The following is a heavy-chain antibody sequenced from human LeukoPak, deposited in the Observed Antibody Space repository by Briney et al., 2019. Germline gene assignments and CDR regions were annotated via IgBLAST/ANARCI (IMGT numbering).Heavy chain of an antibody. D-gene: IGHD3-10*01. CDR1: DGSFSGYY. Sequence: SETLSLTCAVYDGSFSGYYCSWIRQPPGKGLEWIGEINHSGSANYNPSLKSRVTILLGTSKNQFSLNLSSVTAADTAVYYCARRPRGVIIKTWFDSWGQGTLVTVSS. CDR3: ARRPRGVIIKTWFDS. V-gene: IGHV4-34*01. CDR2: INHSGSA. J-gene: IGHJ5*01.